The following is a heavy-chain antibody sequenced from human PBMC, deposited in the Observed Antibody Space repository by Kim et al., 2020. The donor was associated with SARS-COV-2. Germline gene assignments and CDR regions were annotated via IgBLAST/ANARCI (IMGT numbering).Heavy chain of an antibody. CDR3: AKDLNRWAFDI. J-gene: IGHJ3*02. V-gene: IGHV3-23*01. Sequence: TFYAESGKGRFTISRDNTKNTLYLQMKSLRDEDTAVFYCAKDLNRWAFDIWGQGTMVTVSS. CDR2: T.